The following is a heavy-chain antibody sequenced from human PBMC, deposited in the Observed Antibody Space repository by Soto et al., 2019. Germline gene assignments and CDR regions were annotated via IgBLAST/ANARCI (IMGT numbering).Heavy chain of an antibody. CDR1: GFTFSSYG. D-gene: IGHD2-15*01. CDR2: IWYDGSNK. J-gene: IGHJ6*03. V-gene: IGHV3-33*01. Sequence: QVQLVESGGGVVQPGRSLRLSCAASGFTFSSYGMHWVRQAPGKGLEWVAVIWYDGSNKYYADSVKGRFTISRDNSKNTLYVQMNSLRAEDTAVYYCARNPHCSGGSCYYYYMDVWGKGTTVTVSS. CDR3: ARNPHCSGGSCYYYYMDV.